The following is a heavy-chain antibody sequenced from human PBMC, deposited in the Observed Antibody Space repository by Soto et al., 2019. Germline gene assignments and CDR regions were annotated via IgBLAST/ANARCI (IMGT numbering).Heavy chain of an antibody. J-gene: IGHJ6*02. V-gene: IGHV1-69*05. Sequence: QVQLVQSGAEVKKPGSSMNVSCKASGGTFSSYAISWVRQAPGQGLEWMGGIIPVFGTANYAQKFQGRVTITXXEXTXXVYMDLSSLRSEDTAVYYCARDPSDYGDQTYGMDVWGQGTTVTVSS. CDR1: GGTFSSYA. CDR2: IIPVFGTA. D-gene: IGHD4-17*01. CDR3: ARDPSDYGDQTYGMDV.